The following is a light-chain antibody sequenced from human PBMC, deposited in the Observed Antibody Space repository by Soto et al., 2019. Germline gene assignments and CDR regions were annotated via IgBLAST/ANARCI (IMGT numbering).Light chain of an antibody. CDR3: QQYGSSPIT. CDR1: QSVSSTY. Sequence: EIVLTQSPATLSLSPGERATLSFRASQSVSSTYLAWYQQKPGQAPRLLIYGASSRATGIPDRFSGSGSGTDFTLTISRLEPEDFAVYYCQQYGSSPITFGQGTRLEIK. CDR2: GAS. J-gene: IGKJ5*01. V-gene: IGKV3-20*01.